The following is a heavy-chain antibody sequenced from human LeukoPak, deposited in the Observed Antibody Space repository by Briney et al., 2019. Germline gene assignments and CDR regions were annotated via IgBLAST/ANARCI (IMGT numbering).Heavy chain of an antibody. CDR2: NNGDGSTT. CDR3: ARGRPHGNDY. D-gene: IGHD4-23*01. Sequence: GGYLRLSCVASGFSLSGYWMYWVRQAPGKGLMYISRNNGDGSTTNYADVVKGRFTMSRDNVKNTLYLQMNSLRVEDTAVYYCARGRPHGNDYWGQGTLVTVSS. J-gene: IGHJ4*02. CDR1: GFSLSGYW. V-gene: IGHV3-74*01.